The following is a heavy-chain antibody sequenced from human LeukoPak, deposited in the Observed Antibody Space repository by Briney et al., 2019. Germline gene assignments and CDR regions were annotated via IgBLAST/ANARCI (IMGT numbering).Heavy chain of an antibody. J-gene: IGHJ4*02. CDR3: ARWRGYSSGWSGPFDD. CDR2: MDAKSGGT. Sequence: ASVKVSCKASGYTFTGHYMHWVRQAPGQGLEWMGWMDAKSGGTKYAQRFQGRVTMTRDTSINTGYMELSSLTSDDTAVYYCARWRGYSSGWSGPFDDWGQGTLVTVSS. CDR1: GYTFTGHY. V-gene: IGHV1-2*02. D-gene: IGHD6-13*01.